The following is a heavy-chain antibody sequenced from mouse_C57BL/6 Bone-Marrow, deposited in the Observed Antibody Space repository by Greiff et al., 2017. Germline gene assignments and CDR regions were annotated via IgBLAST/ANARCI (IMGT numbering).Heavy chain of an antibody. CDR2: INPNNGGT. V-gene: IGHV1-26*01. Sequence: VQLQQSGPELVKPGASVKISCKASGYTFTDYYMNWVKQSHGKSLEWIGDINPNNGGTSYNQKFKGKATLTVDKSSSTAYMELRSLTSEDAAVYYCARQVTGNCDYWGQGTTLTVSS. CDR1: GYTFTDYY. D-gene: IGHD2-12*01. CDR3: ARQVTGNCDY. J-gene: IGHJ2*01.